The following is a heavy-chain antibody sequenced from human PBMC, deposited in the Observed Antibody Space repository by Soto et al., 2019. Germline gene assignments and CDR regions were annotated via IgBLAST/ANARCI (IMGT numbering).Heavy chain of an antibody. J-gene: IGHJ6*02. Sequence: EVQLLESGGGLVQPGGSLRLSCAASGFTFSSYAMSWVRQAPGKGLEWVSAISGSGGSTYYADSVKGRFTISRDNSKNTLDRQMNSLRAEDTAVYYCAKEHCSGGSCYSGGMDVWGQGTTVTVSS. V-gene: IGHV3-23*01. D-gene: IGHD2-15*01. CDR2: ISGSGGST. CDR3: AKEHCSGGSCYSGGMDV. CDR1: GFTFSSYA.